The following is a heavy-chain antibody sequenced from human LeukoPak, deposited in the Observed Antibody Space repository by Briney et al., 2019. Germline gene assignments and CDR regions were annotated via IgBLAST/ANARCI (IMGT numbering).Heavy chain of an antibody. J-gene: IGHJ5*02. D-gene: IGHD2-2*01. Sequence: KPSETLSLTCAVYGGSFSGYYWSWIRQPPGKGLEWIGEINHSGSTNYNPSLKSRVTISVDTSKNQFSLKPSSVTAADTAVYYCARGDSVVPAAIGWFDPWGQGTLVTVSS. CDR1: GGSFSGYY. CDR2: INHSGST. CDR3: ARGDSVVPAAIGWFDP. V-gene: IGHV4-34*01.